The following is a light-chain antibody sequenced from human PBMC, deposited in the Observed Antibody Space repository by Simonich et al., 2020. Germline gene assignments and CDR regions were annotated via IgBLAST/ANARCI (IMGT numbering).Light chain of an antibody. CDR3: CSYAGSSTLV. V-gene: IGLV2-23*01. J-gene: IGLJ2*01. Sequence: QSALTQPVSVSGSPGQSITISCTGTSSGVGSYNLVSWYQQHPGKAPKLMIYEGSNRPSGFSKRFSGSKSGNTASLTISGLQAEDEADYYCCSYAGSSTLVFGGGTKLTVL. CDR1: SSGVGSYNL. CDR2: EGS.